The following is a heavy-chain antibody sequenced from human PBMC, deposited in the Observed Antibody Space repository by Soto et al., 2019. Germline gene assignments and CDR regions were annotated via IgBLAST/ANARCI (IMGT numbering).Heavy chain of an antibody. CDR1: GYTLTELS. V-gene: IGHV1-24*01. J-gene: IGHJ5*02. D-gene: IGHD2-15*01. Sequence: GASVKVSCKVSGYTLTELSMHWVRQAPGKGLEWMGGFDPEDGETIYAQKFQGRVTMTEDTSTDTAYMELSSLRSEDTAVYYFATFGRQTEYCSGGSCYSNNWFDPWGQGTLVTVSS. CDR3: ATFGRQTEYCSGGSCYSNNWFDP. CDR2: FDPEDGET.